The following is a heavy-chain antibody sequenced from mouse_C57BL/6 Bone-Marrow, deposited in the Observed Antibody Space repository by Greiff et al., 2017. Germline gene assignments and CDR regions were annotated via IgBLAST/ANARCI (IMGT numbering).Heavy chain of an antibody. V-gene: IGHV6-6*01. Sequence: EVKVEESGGGLVQPGGSMKLSCAASGFTFSDAWMDWVRQSPEKGLEWVAEIRNKANNHATYYAESVKGRFTISRDDSKSSVYLQMNSLRAEDTGIYYCTRRDYYGSSPYYFDYWGQGTTLTVSS. D-gene: IGHD1-1*01. CDR1: GFTFSDAW. CDR3: TRRDYYGSSPYYFDY. CDR2: IRNKANNHAT. J-gene: IGHJ2*01.